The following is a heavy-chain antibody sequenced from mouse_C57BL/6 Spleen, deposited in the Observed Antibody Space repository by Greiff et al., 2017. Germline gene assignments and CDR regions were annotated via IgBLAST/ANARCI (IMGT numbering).Heavy chain of an antibody. D-gene: IGHD4-1*01. J-gene: IGHJ2*01. V-gene: IGHV5-16*01. CDR1: GFTFSDYY. CDR2: INYDGSST. CDR3: ARDELTGKGFDD. Sequence: EVKLVESEGGLVQPGSSMKLSCTASGFTFSDYYMAWVRQVPEKGLEWVANINYDGSSTYYLDSLKSRFIISRDNAKNILYLQMSSLKSEDTATYYCARDELTGKGFDDWGQGTTLTVSS.